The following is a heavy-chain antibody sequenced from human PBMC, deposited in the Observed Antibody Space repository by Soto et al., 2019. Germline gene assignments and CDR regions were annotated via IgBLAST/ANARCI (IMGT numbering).Heavy chain of an antibody. Sequence: QVQLVQSGAEVKKPGASVKVSCKASGYTFTSYAMHWVXXAPGQRLEWMGWINAGNGNTKYSQKFQGRVTITRDTXXXXXXXXXXXXXXXXXXXXXXXXXXXADYWGQGTLVTVSS. CDR3: XXXXXADY. V-gene: IGHV1-3*01. CDR1: GYTFTSYA. J-gene: IGHJ4*02. CDR2: INAGNGNT.